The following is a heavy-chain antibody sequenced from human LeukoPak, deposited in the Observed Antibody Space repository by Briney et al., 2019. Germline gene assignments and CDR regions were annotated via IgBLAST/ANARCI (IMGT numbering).Heavy chain of an antibody. V-gene: IGHV1-2*02. CDR1: GYTFTVYY. CDR2: INPNSGGT. J-gene: IGHJ5*02. CDR3: ARAPRITMVRGVTCWFDP. Sequence: EASVKVSCKASGYTFTVYYMHWVRQAPGQGLEWMGWINPNSGGTNYAQKFQGRVTMTRDTSISTAYMELSRLRSDDTAVYYCARAPRITMVRGVTCWFDPWGQGTLVTVSS. D-gene: IGHD3-10*01.